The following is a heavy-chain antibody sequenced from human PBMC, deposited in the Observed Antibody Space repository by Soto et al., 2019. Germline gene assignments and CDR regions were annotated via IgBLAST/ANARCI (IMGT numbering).Heavy chain of an antibody. J-gene: IGHJ4*02. CDR3: ARAGHYYDRSGYAN. CDR1: GYTFGTSG. V-gene: IGHV1-18*01. D-gene: IGHD3-22*01. CDR2: ISAYNGNT. Sequence: QVKLVQSGAEVKKPGTSMKVSCKASGYTFGTSGISWIRQAPGQGLEWMGWISAYNGNTNYEQKLQDRVTMTTDTSTNTAYLELRSLRSDDTAVYYCARAGHYYDRSGYANWGQGTLVTVSS.